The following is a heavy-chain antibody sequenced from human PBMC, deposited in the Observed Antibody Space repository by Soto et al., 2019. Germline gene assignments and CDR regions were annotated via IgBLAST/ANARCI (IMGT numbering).Heavy chain of an antibody. CDR3: ARGGVDYYDSSGYYFSPYYFDY. J-gene: IGHJ4*02. V-gene: IGHV4-30-2*01. D-gene: IGHD3-22*01. CDR1: GGSISSSSCY. Sequence: SETLSLTCTVSGGSISSSSCYWSWIRQPPGKGLEWIGYIYHSGSTYYNPSLKSRVTISVDRSKNQFSLKLSSVTAADTAVYYCARGGVDYYDSSGYYFSPYYFDYWGQGTLVTVSS. CDR2: IYHSGST.